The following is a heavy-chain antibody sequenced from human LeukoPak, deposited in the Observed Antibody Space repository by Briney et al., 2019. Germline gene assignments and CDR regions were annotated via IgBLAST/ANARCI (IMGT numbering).Heavy chain of an antibody. CDR3: AKWGGGAYYDSSGYVYFDY. CDR1: GFTFSSYS. CDR2: ISSSSSYI. V-gene: IGHV3-21*04. D-gene: IGHD3-22*01. J-gene: IGHJ4*02. Sequence: GGSLRLSCAASGFTFSSYSMNWVRQAPGKGLEWVSSISSSSSYIYYADSVKGRFTISRDNSKNTLYLQMNSLRAEDTAVYYCAKWGGGAYYDSSGYVYFDYWGQGTLVTVSS.